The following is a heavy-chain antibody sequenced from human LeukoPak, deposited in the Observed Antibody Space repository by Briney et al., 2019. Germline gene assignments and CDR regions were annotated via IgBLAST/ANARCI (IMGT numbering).Heavy chain of an antibody. CDR1: GFTFSSYG. V-gene: IGHV3-48*04. J-gene: IGHJ4*02. Sequence: PGGSLRLSCAASGFTFSSYGMNWVRQAPGKGLEWISYFSGTGNTIYYADSVKGRFTISKDNAKNSLYLQMNSLRAEDTAVYYCANTAVGSGWYYFDYWGQGTLVTVSS. CDR3: ANTAVGSGWYYFDY. CDR2: FSGTGNTI. D-gene: IGHD6-19*01.